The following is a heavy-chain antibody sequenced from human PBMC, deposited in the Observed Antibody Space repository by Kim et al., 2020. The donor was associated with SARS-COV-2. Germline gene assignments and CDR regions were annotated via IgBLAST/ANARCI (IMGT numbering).Heavy chain of an antibody. CDR2: ISGSGGST. CDR3: AAPLLWFGELLRSPSDY. Sequence: GGSLRLSCAASGFTFSSYAMSWVRQAPGKGLEWVSAISGSGGSTYYADSVKGRFTISRDNSKNTLYLQMNSLRAEDTAVYYCAAPLLWFGELLRSPSDYWGQGTLVTVSS. CDR1: GFTFSSYA. D-gene: IGHD3-10*01. J-gene: IGHJ4*02. V-gene: IGHV3-23*01.